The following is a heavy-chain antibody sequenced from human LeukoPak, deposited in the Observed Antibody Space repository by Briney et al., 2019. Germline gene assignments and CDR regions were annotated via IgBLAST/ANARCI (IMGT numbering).Heavy chain of an antibody. J-gene: IGHJ4*02. CDR1: GFTFSSYG. D-gene: IGHD3-10*01. CDR2: ISYDGSNK. V-gene: IGHV3-30*03. CDR3: ARAAGPAIFDY. Sequence: PGGSLRLSCAASGFTFSSYGMHWVRQAPGKGLEWVAVISYDGSNKYYADSVKGRFTISRDNSKNTLYLQMNSLRAEDTAVYYCARAAGPAIFDYWGQGTLVTVSS.